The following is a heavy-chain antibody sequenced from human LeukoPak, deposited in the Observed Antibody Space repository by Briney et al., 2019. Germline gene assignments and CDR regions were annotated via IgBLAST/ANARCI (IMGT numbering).Heavy chain of an antibody. CDR1: GFTFSDYY. D-gene: IGHD2-2*01. Sequence: PGGSLRLSCAASGFTFSDYYMSWIRQAPGKGLEWGSYISSSGSTIYYADSVKGRFTISRDNAKNSLYLQMNSLRAEDTAVYYCARDVVVAHPYFDYWGQGTLVTVSS. V-gene: IGHV3-11*01. CDR3: ARDVVVAHPYFDY. CDR2: ISSSGSTI. J-gene: IGHJ4*02.